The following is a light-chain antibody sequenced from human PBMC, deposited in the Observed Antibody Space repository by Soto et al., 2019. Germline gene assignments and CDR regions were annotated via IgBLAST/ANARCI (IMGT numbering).Light chain of an antibody. V-gene: IGKV3-15*01. CDR1: QNVNSN. CDR3: QKYNNWPPIT. CDR2: GAS. J-gene: IGKJ5*01. Sequence: EIVMTQSPATLSVSPGERATLSCRASQNVNSNIAWYQQKPGQAPRLLIYGASTRATGIPARFSGSGSGTDFSLTITSLQSEDFAVYYCQKYNNWPPITFG.